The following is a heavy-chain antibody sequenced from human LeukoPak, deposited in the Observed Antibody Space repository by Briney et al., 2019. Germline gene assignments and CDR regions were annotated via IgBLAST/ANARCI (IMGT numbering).Heavy chain of an antibody. D-gene: IGHD3-9*01. CDR2: INTDGSST. V-gene: IGHV3-74*01. Sequence: GGSLRLSCAASGFTFSSYWMHWVRQAPGKGLVWVSRINTDGSSTNYADFVKGRFTISRDNAKNTLYLQMNSLRAEDTAVYYCARDSVDILTGYYNPVYYFDYWGQGTLVTVSS. CDR3: ARDSVDILTGYYNPVYYFDY. CDR1: GFTFSSYW. J-gene: IGHJ4*02.